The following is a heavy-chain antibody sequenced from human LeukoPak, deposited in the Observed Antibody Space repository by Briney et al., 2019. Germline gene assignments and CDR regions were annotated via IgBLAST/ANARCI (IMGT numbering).Heavy chain of an antibody. CDR2: ISYDGSNK. Sequence: PGGSLRLSCAASGFTFSSYAMHWVRQAPGKGLEWVAVISYDGSNKYYADSVKGRFTISRDNSKNTLYLQMNNLRAEDTAVYYCARDKVVGPTIFGYWGRGTLVTVSS. D-gene: IGHD1-26*01. V-gene: IGHV3-30-3*01. J-gene: IGHJ4*02. CDR3: ARDKVVGPTIFGY. CDR1: GFTFSSYA.